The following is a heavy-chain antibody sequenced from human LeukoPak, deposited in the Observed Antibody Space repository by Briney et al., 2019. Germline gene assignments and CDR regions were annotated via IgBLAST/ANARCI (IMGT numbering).Heavy chain of an antibody. CDR1: GFXVSSNY. CDR3: ARVDSRTAQFDY. Sequence: GGSLRLSCGVSGFXVSSNYLNWVRQAPGKGPEWVSVIYSGGSTYYADSVKGRFTISRDNSKNTLYLQMNSLRAEDTAVYHCARVDSRTAQFDYWGQGTLVTVSS. CDR2: IYSGGST. V-gene: IGHV3-66*01. J-gene: IGHJ4*02. D-gene: IGHD6-13*01.